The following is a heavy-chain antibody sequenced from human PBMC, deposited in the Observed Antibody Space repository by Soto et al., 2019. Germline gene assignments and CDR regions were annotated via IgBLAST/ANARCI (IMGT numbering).Heavy chain of an antibody. CDR3: AREAGHYYDRSGGVDV. CDR2: IYYSGST. J-gene: IGHJ6*02. Sequence: QVQLQESGPGLVKPSQTLSLTCTVSGGSISSGGYYWSWIRQHPGKGLEWIGYIYYSGSTYYNPSLKRHVTISCDTAKNQFALKLSSVTAADPAVYYCAREAGHYYDRSGGVDVWGQGTTVTVSS. V-gene: IGHV4-31*01. D-gene: IGHD3-22*01. CDR1: GGSISSGGYY.